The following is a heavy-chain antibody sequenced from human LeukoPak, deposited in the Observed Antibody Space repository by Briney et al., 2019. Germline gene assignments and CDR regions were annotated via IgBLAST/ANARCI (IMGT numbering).Heavy chain of an antibody. Sequence: GGSLRLSCAASGFTFSSNYMSWVRQAPGKGLEWVSIIYIGGTTDYADSVKGRFTISRDNSKNTLYLQLNSLRVEDTAVYYCARDGDPPNHLYTWGQGTLVTVSS. J-gene: IGHJ5*02. V-gene: IGHV3-53*01. D-gene: IGHD7-27*01. CDR2: IYIGGTT. CDR3: ARDGDPPNHLYT. CDR1: GFTFSSNY.